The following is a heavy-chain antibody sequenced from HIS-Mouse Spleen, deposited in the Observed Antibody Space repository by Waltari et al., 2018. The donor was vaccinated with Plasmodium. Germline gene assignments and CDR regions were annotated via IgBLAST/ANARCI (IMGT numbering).Heavy chain of an antibody. V-gene: IGHV4-34*01. J-gene: IGHJ2*01. Sequence: QVQLQQWGAGLLKPSETLSLTCAVYGGSFSGYYWSWIRQPPGKGLGWIGEINHSGSTNYNPSLKSGVTISVDTSKNQFSLKLSSVTAADTAVYYCARGLRGHYWYFDLWGRGTLVTVSS. CDR2: INHSGST. CDR1: GGSFSGYY. D-gene: IGHD3-10*01. CDR3: ARGLRGHYWYFDL.